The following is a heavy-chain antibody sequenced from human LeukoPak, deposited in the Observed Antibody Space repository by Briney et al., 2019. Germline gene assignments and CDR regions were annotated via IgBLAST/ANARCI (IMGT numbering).Heavy chain of an antibody. D-gene: IGHD3-3*01. J-gene: IGHJ6*03. CDR1: GGFFSGFY. V-gene: IGHV4-34*01. Sequence: SETLSLICAVDGGFFSGFYWTWIRHTRGGGLEWCGEINQTRKPNYNPSLTDSNPSLKSRVTISVDSSKNQLSLKVNSVTAADTGVYYCARVRHDALEYGYYMDVWGKGTTVTVSS. CDR3: ARVRHDALEYGYYMDV. CDR2: INQTRKPNYNPSLT.